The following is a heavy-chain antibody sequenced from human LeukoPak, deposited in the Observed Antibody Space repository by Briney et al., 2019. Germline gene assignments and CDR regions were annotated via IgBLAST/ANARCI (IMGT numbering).Heavy chain of an antibody. CDR2: IYYSGST. D-gene: IGHD4-17*01. CDR1: GGSISSSSYY. Sequence: PSETLSLTCTVSGGSISSSSYYWGWIRQPPGKGPEWIVSIYYSGSTCYNPSLKSRVTISVDTSKNPFSLKLSSVTAADTAVYYCARNDYGDYIDYWGQGTLVTVSS. V-gene: IGHV4-39*01. CDR3: ARNDYGDYIDY. J-gene: IGHJ4*02.